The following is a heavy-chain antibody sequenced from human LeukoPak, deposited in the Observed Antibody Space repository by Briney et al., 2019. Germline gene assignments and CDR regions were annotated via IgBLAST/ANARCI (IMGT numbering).Heavy chain of an antibody. CDR2: ISNSGDST. Sequence: GGSLRLSCVASGLTLSGYAMSWVRQAPGKGLEWVSAISNSGDSTHYADSVKGRFVISRDNSINTLYLQMNSLSAEDTALYYCAKPWYSGPVDYWGQGALVTVSS. CDR1: GLTLSGYA. J-gene: IGHJ4*02. D-gene: IGHD6-13*01. V-gene: IGHV3-23*01. CDR3: AKPWYSGPVDY.